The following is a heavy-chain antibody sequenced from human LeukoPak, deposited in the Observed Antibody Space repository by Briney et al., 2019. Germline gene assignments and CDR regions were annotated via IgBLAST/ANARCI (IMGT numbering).Heavy chain of an antibody. D-gene: IGHD6-19*01. V-gene: IGHV4-59*01. Sequence: PSEPLSLTCTVSGGSISSYYWSWIRQPPGKGLEWIGYIYYSGSTNYNPSLKSRVTISVDTSKNQFSLKLSSVTAADTAVYYCARDQSRSGWYVGFDYWGQGTLVTVSS. CDR2: IYYSGST. J-gene: IGHJ4*02. CDR1: GGSISSYY. CDR3: ARDQSRSGWYVGFDY.